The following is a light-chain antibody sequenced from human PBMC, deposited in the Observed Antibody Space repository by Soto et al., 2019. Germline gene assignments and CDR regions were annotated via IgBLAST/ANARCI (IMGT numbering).Light chain of an antibody. J-gene: IGKJ2*02. CDR2: AAS. CDR3: HQTYSTPLGCS. CDR1: QSVSSY. V-gene: IGKV1-39*01. Sequence: DIQMTQSPSSLSASVGDRVIIPCRASQSVSSYLNWYQQEPGKAPKILIYAASVLQSGVQSRFSSSGSGTDFTLNIRSVQPEDFGNYYCHQTYSTPLGCSVGQVTKVDIK.